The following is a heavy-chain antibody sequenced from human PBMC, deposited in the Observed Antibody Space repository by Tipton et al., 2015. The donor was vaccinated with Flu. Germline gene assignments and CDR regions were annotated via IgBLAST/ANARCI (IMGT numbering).Heavy chain of an antibody. V-gene: IGHV4-38-2*01. CDR1: GYSISSGYY. D-gene: IGHD1-26*01. CDR2: IYHSGST. CDR3: ARQLSVGATSGFDY. Sequence: TLSLTCAVSGYSISSGYYWGWIRQPPGKGLEWIGSIYHSGSTYYNPSLKSRVTISVDTSRNQFSLKLSSVTAADTAVCYCARQLSVGATSGFDYWGQGTLVTVSS. J-gene: IGHJ4*02.